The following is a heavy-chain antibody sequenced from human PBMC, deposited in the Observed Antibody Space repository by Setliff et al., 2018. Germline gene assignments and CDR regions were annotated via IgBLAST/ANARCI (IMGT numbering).Heavy chain of an antibody. D-gene: IGHD3-10*01. V-gene: IGHV1-69*13. Sequence: GASVKVSCKASGGTFSSYAISWVRQAPGQGLEWMGGIIPIFGTANYAQKFQGRVTITAAESTSTAYMELSSLRSEDTAVYYCARSPGSGSYYNLNFPYYYYYYGMDVWGQGTTVTVSS. J-gene: IGHJ6*02. CDR3: ARSPGSGSYYNLNFPYYYYYYGMDV. CDR1: GGTFSSYA. CDR2: IIPIFGTA.